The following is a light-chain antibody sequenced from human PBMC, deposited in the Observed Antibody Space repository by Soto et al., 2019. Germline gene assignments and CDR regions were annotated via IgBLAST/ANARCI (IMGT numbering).Light chain of an antibody. CDR2: GAS. CDR3: QQYYSPPPT. J-gene: IGKJ1*01. CDR1: QSISSSY. Sequence: EIVLRQCLGTLCLDLGERGTRSRRGSQSISSSYLAWYQQKPGQAPRLLIFGASSRATGIPDRFSGSRSGTDFTLTISSLQPEDFATYYCQQYYSPPPTFGQGTKVDI. V-gene: IGKV3-20*01.